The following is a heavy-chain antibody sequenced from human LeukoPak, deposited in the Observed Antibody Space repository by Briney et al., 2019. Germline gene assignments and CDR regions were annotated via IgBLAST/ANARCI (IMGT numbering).Heavy chain of an antibody. V-gene: IGHV4-39*01. CDR3: ARHRYDYVWGSYRSPDY. Sequence: SETLSLTCTVSGGSISSSSYYWGWIRQPPGKGLEWIVSIYYSGSTYYNPSLKSRVTIFVDTSKKQFSLKLSSVTAADTAVYYCARHRYDYVWGSYRSPDYWGQGTLVTVSS. CDR1: GGSISSSSYY. CDR2: IYYSGST. J-gene: IGHJ4*02. D-gene: IGHD3-16*02.